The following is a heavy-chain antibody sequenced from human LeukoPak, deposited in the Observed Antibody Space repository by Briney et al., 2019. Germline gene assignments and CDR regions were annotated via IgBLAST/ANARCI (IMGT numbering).Heavy chain of an antibody. D-gene: IGHD2-15*01. CDR1: GGSISSSSYY. J-gene: IGHJ4*02. CDR2: IYYSGST. Sequence: SETLSLTCTVSGGSISSSSYYWGWIRQPPGKGLEWIGNIYYSGSTYYNPSLKSRVTISVDTSKNQFSLKLSSVTAADTAVYYCARHRPRSFSGGGFDYWGQGTLVTVSS. V-gene: IGHV4-39*01. CDR3: ARHRPRSFSGGGFDY.